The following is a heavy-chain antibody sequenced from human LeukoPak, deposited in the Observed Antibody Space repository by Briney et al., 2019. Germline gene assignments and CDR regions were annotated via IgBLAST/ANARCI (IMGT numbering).Heavy chain of an antibody. Sequence: PGGSLRLSCAASGLTFSSYGMHWVRQAPGKGLEWVAVISYDGSNKYYADSVKGRFTISRDNSKNTLYLQMNSLRAEDTAVYYCAKSYEVVPAAIGHWGQGTLITVSS. V-gene: IGHV3-30*18. CDR2: ISYDGSNK. CDR1: GLTFSSYG. D-gene: IGHD2-2*01. CDR3: AKSYEVVPAAIGH. J-gene: IGHJ4*02.